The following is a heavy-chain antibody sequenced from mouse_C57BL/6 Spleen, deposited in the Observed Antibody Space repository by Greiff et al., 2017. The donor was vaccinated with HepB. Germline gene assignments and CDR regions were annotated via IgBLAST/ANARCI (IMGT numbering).Heavy chain of an antibody. V-gene: IGHV1-80*01. CDR3: ARAAQASPFDY. CDR1: GYAFSSYW. J-gene: IGHJ2*01. D-gene: IGHD3-2*02. CDR2: IYPGDGDT. Sequence: LMESGAELVKPGASVKISCKASGYAFSSYWMNWVKQRPGKGLEWIGQIYPGDGDTNYNGKFKGKATLTADKSSSTAYMQLSSLTSEDSAVYFCARAAQASPFDYWGQGTTLTVSS.